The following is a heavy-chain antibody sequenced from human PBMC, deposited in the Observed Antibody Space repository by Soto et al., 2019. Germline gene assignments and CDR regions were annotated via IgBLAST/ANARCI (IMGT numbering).Heavy chain of an antibody. CDR1: GFTFTSSA. J-gene: IGHJ3*02. Sequence: GASVKVSCKASGFTFTSSAVQWVRQARGQRLEWIGWIVVGSGNTNYAQKFQERVTITRDMSTSTAYMELSSLRSEDTAVYYCAALVTFGGVIGLPDDAFDIWGQGTMVTVSS. D-gene: IGHD3-16*02. CDR2: IVVGSGNT. V-gene: IGHV1-58*01. CDR3: AALVTFGGVIGLPDDAFDI.